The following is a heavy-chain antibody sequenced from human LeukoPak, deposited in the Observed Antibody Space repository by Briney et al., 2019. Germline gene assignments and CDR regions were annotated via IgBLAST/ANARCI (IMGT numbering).Heavy chain of an antibody. CDR1: GYTFTGYY. CDR2: INPNSGGT. V-gene: IGHV1-2*06. Sequence: ASVKVSCKAPGYTFTGYYMHWVRQAPGQGLEWMGRINPNSGGTNYAQKFQGRVTMTRDTSISTAYMELSRLRSDDTAVYYCARVSIAARPLPGYWGQGTLVTVSS. D-gene: IGHD6-6*01. J-gene: IGHJ4*02. CDR3: ARVSIAARPLPGY.